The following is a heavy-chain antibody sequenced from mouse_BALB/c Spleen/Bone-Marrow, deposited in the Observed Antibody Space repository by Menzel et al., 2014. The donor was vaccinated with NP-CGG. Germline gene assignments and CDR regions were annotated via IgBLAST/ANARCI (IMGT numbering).Heavy chain of an antibody. J-gene: IGHJ1*01. CDR1: GYSITSDYA. V-gene: IGHV3-2*02. CDR2: ISYSGST. D-gene: IGHD2-2*01. Sequence: DVKLQESGPGLVKPSQSLSLTCTVTGYSITSDYAWNWIRQFPGNKLEWMGYISYSGSTSYNPSLKSRISITRDTSKNRFFLQLNSVTTEDTATYYCARFGYDGYWYFDVWGAGTTVTVSS. CDR3: ARFGYDGYWYFDV.